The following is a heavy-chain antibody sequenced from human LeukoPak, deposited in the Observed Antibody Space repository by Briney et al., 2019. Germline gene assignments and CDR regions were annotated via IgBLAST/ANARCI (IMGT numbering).Heavy chain of an antibody. CDR2: IKSKNVGGTT. CDR3: TSHAAFDP. J-gene: IGHJ5*02. Sequence: PGGSLRLSCVASGFTFGKYWMSWVRQAPGKGLEWVGRIKSKNVGGTTDYAAPVKGRFTISRDDSKNTVYLQMNSLKIEDTAVYYCTSHAAFDPWGQGTLVTVSS. V-gene: IGHV3-15*01. CDR1: GFTFGKYW.